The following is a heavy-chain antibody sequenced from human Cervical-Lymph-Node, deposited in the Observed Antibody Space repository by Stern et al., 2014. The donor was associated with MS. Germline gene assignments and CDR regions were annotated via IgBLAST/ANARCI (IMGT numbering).Heavy chain of an antibody. V-gene: IGHV7-4-1*02. Sequence: VQLVDSGSELKKPGASAKVSCKASGYTFTSYAMNWVRQAPGQGLEWMGWITTNTGNPTYAQGFTGRFVFSLDTSVSTAYLQISSLKAEDTAVYYCASGAMGDFWSGYSYFDYWGQGTLVTVSS. CDR1: GYTFTSYA. CDR3: ASGAMGDFWSGYSYFDY. CDR2: ITTNTGNP. D-gene: IGHD3-3*01. J-gene: IGHJ4*02.